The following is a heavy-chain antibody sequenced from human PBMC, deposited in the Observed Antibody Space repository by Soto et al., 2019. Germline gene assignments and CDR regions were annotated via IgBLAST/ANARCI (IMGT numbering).Heavy chain of an antibody. CDR2: INYRGST. Sequence: QVQLQESGPGLVRPSQTLSLTCTVSGGSINSGDSSWNWIRQHPEKGLEWIGYINYRGSTFYNPSLKSRIIISVDTSKNQFSLSLSSVTAADTAVYYGARDAPGVAPYWGQGTLVTVSS. CDR1: GGSINSGDSS. D-gene: IGHD2-15*01. V-gene: IGHV4-31*03. CDR3: ARDAPGVAPY. J-gene: IGHJ4*02.